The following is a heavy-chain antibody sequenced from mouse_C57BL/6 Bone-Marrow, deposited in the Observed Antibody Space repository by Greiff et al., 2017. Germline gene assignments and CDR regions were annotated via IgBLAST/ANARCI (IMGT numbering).Heavy chain of an antibody. CDR3: ARDYGRSYWYFDV. CDR2: IYPRDGST. CDR1: GYTFTRYD. J-gene: IGHJ1*03. V-gene: IGHV1-85*01. D-gene: IGHD1-1*01. Sequence: QVQLQQSGPELVKPGASVKLSCKASGYTFTRYDINWVKQRPGQGLEWIGWIYPRDGSTKYNEKFKGKATLTVDQSSSTAYMELHSLTSEDSAVYFCARDYGRSYWYFDVWGTGTTVTVSS.